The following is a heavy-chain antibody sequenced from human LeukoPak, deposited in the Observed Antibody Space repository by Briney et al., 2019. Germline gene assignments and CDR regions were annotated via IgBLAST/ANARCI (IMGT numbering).Heavy chain of an antibody. CDR2: ISSSGSTI. J-gene: IGHJ6*03. CDR3: AKAFGVVAGTRHYYYYYMDV. D-gene: IGHD6-19*01. V-gene: IGHV3-11*04. CDR1: GFTFSDYY. Sequence: GGSLRLSCAASGFTFSDYYMSWIRQAPGKGLEWVSYISSSGSTIYYADSVKGRFTISRDNAKNSLYLQMNSLRAEDTAVYYCAKAFGVVAGTRHYYYYYMDVWGKGTTVTISS.